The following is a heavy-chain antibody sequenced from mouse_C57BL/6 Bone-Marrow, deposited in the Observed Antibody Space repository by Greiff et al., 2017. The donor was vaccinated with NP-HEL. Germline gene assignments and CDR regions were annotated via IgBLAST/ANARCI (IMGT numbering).Heavy chain of an antibody. CDR2: IHPNSGST. CDR3: ARSNHYAMDY. Sequence: QVQLKESGAELVKPGASVKLSCKASGYTFTSYWMHWVKQRPGQGLEWIGMIHPNSGSTNYNEKFKSKATLTVDKSSSTAYMQLSSLTSEDSAVYYCARSNHYAMDYWGQGTSVTVSS. V-gene: IGHV1-64*01. D-gene: IGHD2-5*01. CDR1: GYTFTSYW. J-gene: IGHJ4*01.